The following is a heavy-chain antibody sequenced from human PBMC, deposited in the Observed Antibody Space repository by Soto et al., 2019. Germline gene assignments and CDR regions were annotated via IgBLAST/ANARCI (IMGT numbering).Heavy chain of an antibody. J-gene: IGHJ6*03. V-gene: IGHV1-18*01. D-gene: IGHD3-3*01. Sequence: ASVKVSCKASGYTFTSYGISWVRQAPGQGLEWMGWISAYNGNTNYAQKLQGRVTMTRNTSISTAYMELSSLRSEDTAVYYCARVLRFLEWSEYYYFLDFSGKGTTVTVSS. CDR3: ARVLRFLEWSEYYYFLDF. CDR1: GYTFTSYG. CDR2: ISAYNGNT.